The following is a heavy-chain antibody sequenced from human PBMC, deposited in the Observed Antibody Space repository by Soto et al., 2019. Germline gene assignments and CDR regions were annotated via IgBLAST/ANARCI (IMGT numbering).Heavy chain of an antibody. CDR2: IFWDDDK. Sequence: QITLKESGPTLVKPTQTLTLTCSFSGFSLTTSGVGVGWVRQSPEKALEWLALIFWDDDKRYSPSLRSRLTIAKDTSKTQVVLTLTNVEPVDTATYYCARILTATGGHFDSWGQGALVTVSS. V-gene: IGHV2-5*02. D-gene: IGHD2-8*02. J-gene: IGHJ4*02. CDR1: GFSLTTSGVG. CDR3: ARILTATGGHFDS.